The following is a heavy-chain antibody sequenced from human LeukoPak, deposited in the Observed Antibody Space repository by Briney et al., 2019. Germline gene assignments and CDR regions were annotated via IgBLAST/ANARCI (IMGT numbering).Heavy chain of an antibody. D-gene: IGHD3-10*01. V-gene: IGHV3-15*01. CDR1: GFTFSTAW. Sequence: PGGSLRLSCAASGFTFSTAWMSWVRQAPGKGREWVGRIKSKNVGGTTEFTAPVKGRFTISRDDSKNTVYLQMNSLRTEDTAVYYCITEYYGSAMYWGQGALVTVSS. CDR2: IKSKNVGGTT. J-gene: IGHJ4*02. CDR3: ITEYYGSAMY.